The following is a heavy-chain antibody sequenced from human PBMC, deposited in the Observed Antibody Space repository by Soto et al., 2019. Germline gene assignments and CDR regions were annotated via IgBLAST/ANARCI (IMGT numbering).Heavy chain of an antibody. CDR3: ASHFTGVLVLGTSPPGGDNFGWDV. CDR2: IIPIVDIP. V-gene: IGHV1-69*02. Sequence: EASVKVSCKASGGTFSRYTFTWVRQAPGQGLEWMGRIIPIVDIPNYAQKFQGRVTITADKSTSTAYMELSRLTSDDTAVYYCASHFTGVLVLGTSPPGGDNFGWDVWGQGTTVTVSS. D-gene: IGHD2-8*02. J-gene: IGHJ6*02. CDR1: GGTFSRYT.